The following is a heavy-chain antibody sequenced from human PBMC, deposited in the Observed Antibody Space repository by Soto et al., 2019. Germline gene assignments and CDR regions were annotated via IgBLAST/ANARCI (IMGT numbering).Heavy chain of an antibody. Sequence: GGSLRLSCAASGFTFSSCAMIWVRQAPGKGLEWVSAIGDNGVSKYYADSVKGRFTISRDNSKNTLYLQMNSLRADDTAVYYCATYRQTTVTSEFWGQGALVTVSS. CDR1: GFTFSSCA. CDR3: ATYRQTTVTSEF. CDR2: IGDNGVSK. D-gene: IGHD4-17*01. J-gene: IGHJ4*02. V-gene: IGHV3-23*01.